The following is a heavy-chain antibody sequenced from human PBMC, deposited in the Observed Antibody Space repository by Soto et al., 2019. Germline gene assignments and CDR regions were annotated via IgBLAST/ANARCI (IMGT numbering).Heavy chain of an antibody. CDR2: IYDSGSS. D-gene: IGHD3-3*01. CDR3: ETIAPYYDFWSGFSDYYYGMDV. J-gene: IGHJ6*02. CDR1: GGSISSSSYY. Sequence: SETLSLTCTVSGGSISSSSYYWGWMRQPPGKGLEWIGSIYDSGSSYYNPSLKSRVTISVDTAKNQFSLKLSSVTAADTAVYYAETIAPYYDFWSGFSDYYYGMDVWGQGTTAT. V-gene: IGHV4-39*01.